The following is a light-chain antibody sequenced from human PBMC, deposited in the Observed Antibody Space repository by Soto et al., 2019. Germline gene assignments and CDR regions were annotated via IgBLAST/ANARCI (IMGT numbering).Light chain of an antibody. CDR2: DAS. CDR1: QSISSV. V-gene: IGKV3-11*01. Sequence: DIVLTQSPATLSLSPGERATLSCSASQSISSVLAWYQQKPGQAPRLLIYDASNRATGIPTRFSGSGSGTDFTLTISSLEQEDSAVYYCQHRYNWPLTFGGGSKVEIK. J-gene: IGKJ4*01. CDR3: QHRYNWPLT.